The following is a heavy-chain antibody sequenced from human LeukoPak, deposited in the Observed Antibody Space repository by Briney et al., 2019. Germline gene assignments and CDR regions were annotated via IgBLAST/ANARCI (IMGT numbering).Heavy chain of an antibody. CDR2: FYNSGNI. CDR3: ARGSSSDWNYFDY. V-gene: IGHV4-31*03. J-gene: IGHJ4*02. CDR1: GGSISSGGYY. D-gene: IGHD6-19*01. Sequence: SQTLSLTCTVSGGSISSGGYYWNWLRQHPVKGLEWIGYFYNSGNIYYNPSLRSRVTISVDTSRDQFSLRVTSVTAADTAMYYCARGSSSDWNYFDYWGQGTLVTVSS.